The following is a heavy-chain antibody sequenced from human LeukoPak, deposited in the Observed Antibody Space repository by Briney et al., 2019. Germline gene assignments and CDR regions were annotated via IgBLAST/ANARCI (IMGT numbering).Heavy chain of an antibody. CDR2: ISVNNRNT. V-gene: IGHV1-18*01. J-gene: IGHJ6*02. CDR1: GYTLTNYG. Sequence: GASVKVSCKASGYTLTNYGVTWVRQAPGQGLEWMGWISVNNRNTQYAQKFEARVTLTTDTSTNTANMELRRLASDDTAIYFCARSSSSVNIESRYGLDLWGQGTTVTVSS. D-gene: IGHD6-6*01. CDR3: ARSSSSVNIESRYGLDL.